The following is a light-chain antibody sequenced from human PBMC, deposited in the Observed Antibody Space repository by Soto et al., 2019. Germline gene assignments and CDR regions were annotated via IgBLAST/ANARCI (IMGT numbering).Light chain of an antibody. J-gene: IGLJ1*01. V-gene: IGLV2-14*03. CDR2: DVS. CDR3: SSYTSSNTSV. CDR1: SGDIGGYDY. Sequence: QSVLTQPAPVSGSPGQSITISCTGTSGDIGGYDYVSWYQQHPGKAPKLMIYDVSNRPSGVSNRFSGSKSGTTASLTISGLQAEDEADYYCSSYTSSNTSVFGTGSKVTGL.